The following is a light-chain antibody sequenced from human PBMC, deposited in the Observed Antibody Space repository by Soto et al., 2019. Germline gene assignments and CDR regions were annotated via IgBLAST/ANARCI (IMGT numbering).Light chain of an antibody. CDR3: VLYMGSGTWM. Sequence: QAVVTQEPSFSVSPGGTVTLTCGLTSGSVSTSHHPSWYQQTPGQAPRTLVYSTNSRSSGVPDRFSGSILGNKAALTITGAQAEDESDYYCVLYMGSGTWMFGGGTKVTVL. V-gene: IGLV8-61*01. J-gene: IGLJ3*02. CDR2: STN. CDR1: SGSVSTSHH.